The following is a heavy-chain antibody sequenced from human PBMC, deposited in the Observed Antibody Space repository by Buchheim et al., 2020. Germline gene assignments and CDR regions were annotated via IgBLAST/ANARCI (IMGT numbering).Heavy chain of an antibody. D-gene: IGHD1-26*01. CDR1: GGSFSGYY. CDR2: INHSGST. V-gene: IGHV4-34*01. Sequence: QVQLQQWGAGLLKPSETLSLTCAVYGGSFSGYYWNWIRQPPGKGLEWIGEINHSGSTNYNPSLKSRVTISVDTSKNQFSLKLSSVTAADTAVYYCARGRVGATRRYYCDYWGQRTL. CDR3: ARGRVGATRRYYCDY. J-gene: IGHJ4*02.